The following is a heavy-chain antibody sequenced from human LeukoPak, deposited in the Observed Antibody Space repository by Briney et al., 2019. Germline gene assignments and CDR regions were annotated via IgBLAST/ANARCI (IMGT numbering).Heavy chain of an antibody. J-gene: IGHJ4*02. CDR3: AKGSSSSWRTFDY. Sequence: PGGSLRLSCAASGFTFSSYDMSWVRQAPGKGLEWVSTISGSGDNTYYADSVKGRFTISRDNSKNTLYLQMNSLRAEDTAVYYCAKGSSSSWRTFDYWGPGTLVPVSS. CDR2: ISGSGDNT. V-gene: IGHV3-23*01. CDR1: GFTFSSYD. D-gene: IGHD6-13*01.